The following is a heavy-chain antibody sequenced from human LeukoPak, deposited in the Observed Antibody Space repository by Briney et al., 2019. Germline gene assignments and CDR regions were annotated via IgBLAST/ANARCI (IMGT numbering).Heavy chain of an antibody. CDR2: INHRGDT. D-gene: IGHD2-21*02. J-gene: IGHJ4*03. Sequence: AETLSLTCAVYGYSFSAYYGRWIRQSPGEGLEWIAEINHRGDTNYNPSFKRRLTIRIETSKNKFSLKVTSMTAADTAVYYCARGPTISDTGYFDFWGQGTLVTVSS. CDR3: ARGPTISDTGYFDF. V-gene: IGHV4-34*01. CDR1: GYSFSAYY.